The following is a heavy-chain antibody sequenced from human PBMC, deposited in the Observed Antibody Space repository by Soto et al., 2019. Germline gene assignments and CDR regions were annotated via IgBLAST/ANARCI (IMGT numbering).Heavy chain of an antibody. J-gene: IGHJ6*03. CDR3: SRDLSWGYKWYYYMDV. V-gene: IGHV3-33*01. D-gene: IGHD1-20*01. Sequence: HPGGSLRLSCAASGETLRSYGMDWVRKAPGKGLEWVAVIWYDGSNKYYADSVKGRFTVSRDNARNSLYLQMNSLRAEDTAVYYCSRDLSWGYKWYYYMDVWGKGTTLTVSS. CDR2: IWYDGSNK. CDR1: GETLRSYG.